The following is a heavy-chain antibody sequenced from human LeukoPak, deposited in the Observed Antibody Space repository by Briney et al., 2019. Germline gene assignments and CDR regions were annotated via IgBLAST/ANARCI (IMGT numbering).Heavy chain of an antibody. J-gene: IGHJ4*02. V-gene: IGHV1-18*01. CDR3: ARGNDYVWGSYRTPQYYFDY. CDR1: GYTFTSYG. CDR2: ISAYNGNT. Sequence: GASVKVSCKASGYTFTSYGISWVRQAPGQGLEWMGWISAYNGNTHYAQKLQGRVTMTTDTSTSTAYMELRSLRSDDTAVYYCARGNDYVWGSYRTPQYYFDYWGQGTLVTVSS. D-gene: IGHD3-16*02.